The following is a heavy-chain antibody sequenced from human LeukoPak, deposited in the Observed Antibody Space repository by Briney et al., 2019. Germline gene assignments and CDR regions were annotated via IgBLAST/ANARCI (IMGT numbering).Heavy chain of an antibody. D-gene: IGHD5-24*01. CDR3: TRVGYIDEGIDY. CDR1: GFTVSTNY. Sequence: PGGSLRFSCAASGFTVSTNYMSWVRQAPGKGLECVSVIYSGGTTNYADSVKGRFTISRDNSKNTLYLQMNSLRAEDTAIYYCTRVGYIDEGIDYWGQGTLVTVSS. CDR2: IYSGGTT. J-gene: IGHJ4*02. V-gene: IGHV3-53*01.